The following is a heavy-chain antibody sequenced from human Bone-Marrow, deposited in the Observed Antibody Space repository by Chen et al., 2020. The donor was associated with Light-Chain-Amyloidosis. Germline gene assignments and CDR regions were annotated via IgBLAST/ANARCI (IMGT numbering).Heavy chain of an antibody. J-gene: IGHJ4*02. V-gene: IGHV3-53*02. D-gene: IGHD6-13*01. CDR1: GFTVGNNY. CDR2: IYSGGST. Sequence: EVQLVETGGGLIQPGGSLRLSCAASGFTVGNNYMNWVRQAPGKGLEWVSLIYSGGSTRYADSVKGRFTISRDNSKNTLYLQMNNLRVEDTAVYYCARDAAAAALDTWGWGQGTLVTVSS. CDR3: ARDAAAAALDTWG.